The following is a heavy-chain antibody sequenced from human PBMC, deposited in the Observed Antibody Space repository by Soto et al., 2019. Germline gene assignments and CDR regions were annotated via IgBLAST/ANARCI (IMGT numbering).Heavy chain of an antibody. D-gene: IGHD6-19*01. CDR1: GGSVSSGGYF. V-gene: IGHV4-61*03. Sequence: QVQLQESGPGLVKPSETLSLTCTVSGGSVSSGGYFWSWIRQPPGKGLEWIGYISYSGSTKFNTSLASRVTISVDSSNKNFSLKLASVTAADTAVYYCARAPYSSGWPDSWGQGTLVTVSS. J-gene: IGHJ4*02. CDR3: ARAPYSSGWPDS. CDR2: ISYSGST.